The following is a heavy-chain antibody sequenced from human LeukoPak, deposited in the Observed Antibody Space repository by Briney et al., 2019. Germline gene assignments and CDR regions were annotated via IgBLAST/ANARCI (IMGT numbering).Heavy chain of an antibody. CDR1: GFTFSGSA. CDR3: TAKGVWFGELPFDS. Sequence: PGGSLRLSCAASGFTFSGSAMHWVRQASGKGLEWVGRIRSKANSYATAYAASVKGRFTISRDDSKNTAYLQMNSLKTEDTAVYYCTAKGVWFGELPFDSWGQGALVTVSS. J-gene: IGHJ4*02. V-gene: IGHV3-73*01. CDR2: IRSKANSYAT. D-gene: IGHD3-10*01.